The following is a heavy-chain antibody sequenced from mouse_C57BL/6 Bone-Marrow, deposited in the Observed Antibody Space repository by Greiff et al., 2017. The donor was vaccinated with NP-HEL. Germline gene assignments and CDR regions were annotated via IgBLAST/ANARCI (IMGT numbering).Heavy chain of an antibody. CDR1: GFTFSDYY. D-gene: IGHD2-3*01. CDR2: ISNGGGST. V-gene: IGHV5-12*01. J-gene: IGHJ1*03. Sequence: EVQVVESGGGLVQPGGSLKLSCAASGFTFSDYYMYWVRQTPEKRLEWVAYISNGGGSTYYPDTVKGRFTISRDNAKNTLYLQMSRLKSEDTAMYYCARHADGWYFDVWGTGTTVTVSS. CDR3: ARHADGWYFDV.